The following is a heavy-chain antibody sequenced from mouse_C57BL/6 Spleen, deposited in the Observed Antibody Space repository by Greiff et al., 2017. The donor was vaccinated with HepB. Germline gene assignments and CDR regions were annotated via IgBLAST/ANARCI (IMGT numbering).Heavy chain of an antibody. J-gene: IGHJ2*01. CDR2: IYPRSGNT. V-gene: IGHV1-81*01. Sequence: QMQLKESGAELARPGASVKLSCKASGYTFTSYGISWVKQRTGQGLEWIGEIYPRSGNTYYNEKFKGKATLTADKSSSTAYMELRSLTSEDSAVYFCARGDYGSSYFDYWGQGTTLTVSS. CDR3: ARGDYGSSYFDY. CDR1: GYTFTSYG. D-gene: IGHD1-1*01.